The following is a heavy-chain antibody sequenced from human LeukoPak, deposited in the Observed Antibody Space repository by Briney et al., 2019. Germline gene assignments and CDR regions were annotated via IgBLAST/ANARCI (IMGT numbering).Heavy chain of an antibody. D-gene: IGHD1-26*01. J-gene: IGHJ4*02. V-gene: IGHV3-23*01. CDR2: ISGGGGSA. Sequence: GGSLRLSCAASGFTFSSYDMHWVRQATGKGLEWVSTISGGGGSAYYADSVKGRFTISRDNSKNTLYLQVNSLRAEDTAVYYCAKGGKWDVTPFDYWGQGTLVTVSS. CDR1: GFTFSSYD. CDR3: AKGGKWDVTPFDY.